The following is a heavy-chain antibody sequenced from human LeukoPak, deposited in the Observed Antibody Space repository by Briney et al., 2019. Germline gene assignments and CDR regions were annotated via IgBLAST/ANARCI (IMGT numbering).Heavy chain of an antibody. D-gene: IGHD5-18*01. CDR2: ISYDGSNK. CDR3: AKEGGTAMVNAFDI. V-gene: IGHV3-30*18. J-gene: IGHJ3*02. Sequence: GGSLRLSCAASGFTFSSYGMHWVRQAPGKGLEWVAVISYDGSNKYYADSVKGRFTISRDNSKNTLYLQMNSLRAEDTAVYYCAKEGGTAMVNAFDIWGQGTMVTVSS. CDR1: GFTFSSYG.